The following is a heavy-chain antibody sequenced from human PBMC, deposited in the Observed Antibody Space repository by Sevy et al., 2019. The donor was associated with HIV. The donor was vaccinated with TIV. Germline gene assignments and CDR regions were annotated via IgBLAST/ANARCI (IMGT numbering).Heavy chain of an antibody. CDR1: GGSITSLY. D-gene: IGHD3-10*01. Sequence: SETLSLTCTVSGGSITSLYWNWIRQPPGKGLEWIANIYYNGHINYNPSLKSRVTLSLETSETQFSLRLSSVTAADTAMYYCAGENAWGRGYSWGQGTLVTVSS. V-gene: IGHV4-59*08. CDR2: IYYNGHI. CDR3: AGENAWGRGYS. J-gene: IGHJ4*02.